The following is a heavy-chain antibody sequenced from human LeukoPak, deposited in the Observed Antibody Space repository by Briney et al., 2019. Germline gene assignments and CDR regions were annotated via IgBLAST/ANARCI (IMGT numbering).Heavy chain of an antibody. Sequence: SETLSLTCAVYGGSFSGYYWSWIRQPPGKGLEWIEEINHSGSTNYNPSLKSRVTISVDTSKNQFSLKLSSVTAADTAVYYCARGVRGVIYYYYMDVWGKGTTVTVSS. D-gene: IGHD3-10*01. V-gene: IGHV4-34*01. CDR1: GGSFSGYY. CDR2: INHSGST. CDR3: ARGVRGVIYYYYMDV. J-gene: IGHJ6*03.